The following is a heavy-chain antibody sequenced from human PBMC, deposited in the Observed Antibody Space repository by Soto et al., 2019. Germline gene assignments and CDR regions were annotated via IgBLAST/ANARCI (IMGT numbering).Heavy chain of an antibody. CDR1: GYTFNDYY. J-gene: IGHJ4*02. D-gene: IGHD5-12*01. CDR3: ARQMATTYYFDY. V-gene: IGHV1-2*02. Sequence: ASVKVSCKASGYTFNDYYMHWVRQAPGQGLEWMGWIYPNSGGTYYAQNFQGRVTMTRDTSISTAYMELSSLRSDDTTVYYCARQMATTYYFDYWGPGTLVTVSS. CDR2: IYPNSGGT.